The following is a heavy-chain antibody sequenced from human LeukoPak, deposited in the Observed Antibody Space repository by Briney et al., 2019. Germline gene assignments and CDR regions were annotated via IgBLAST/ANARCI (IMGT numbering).Heavy chain of an antibody. CDR1: GFTFRSYN. V-gene: IGHV3-48*04. D-gene: IGHD2-2*02. Sequence: PGGSLRLSCAASGFTFRSYNMNWVRQAPGKGLEWVSYITSGSSTINYADSVKGRFTISRDNAKNSLYLQMNSLRAEDTAVYYCARDEASFWVHCSSTSCYIPYFDYWGQGTLVTVSS. CDR2: ITSGSSTI. CDR3: ARDEASFWVHCSSTSCYIPYFDY. J-gene: IGHJ4*02.